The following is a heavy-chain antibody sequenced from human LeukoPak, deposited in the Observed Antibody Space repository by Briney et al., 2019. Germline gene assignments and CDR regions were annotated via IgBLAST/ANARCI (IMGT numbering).Heavy chain of an antibody. CDR1: GFTFDDYA. J-gene: IGHJ4*02. D-gene: IGHD3-22*01. Sequence: GGSLRLSCAASGFTFDDYAMHWVRQAPGKGLEWVSGISWNSGSIGYADSVKGRFTISRDNAKNSLYLQMNSLRAEDTALYYCAKALHYYDSSPWDCWGQGTLVTVSS. CDR2: ISWNSGSI. CDR3: AKALHYYDSSPWDC. V-gene: IGHV3-9*01.